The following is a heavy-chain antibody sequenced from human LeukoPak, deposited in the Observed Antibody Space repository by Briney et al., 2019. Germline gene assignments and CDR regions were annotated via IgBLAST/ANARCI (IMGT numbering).Heavy chain of an antibody. V-gene: IGHV3-21*01. D-gene: IGHD2-2*01. CDR2: ISSSSSYI. Sequence: PGGSLRLSCAASGFTFSSYSMNWVRQAPGKGLEWVSSISSSSSYIYYADSVKGRFTISRDNAKNSLYLQMNSLRAEDTAVYYCATSPQIVVVPAAPPYYWGQGTLVTVSS. CDR1: GFTFSSYS. J-gene: IGHJ4*02. CDR3: ATSPQIVVVPAAPPYY.